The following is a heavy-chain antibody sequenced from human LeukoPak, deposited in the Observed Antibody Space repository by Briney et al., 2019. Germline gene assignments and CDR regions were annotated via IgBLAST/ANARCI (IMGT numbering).Heavy chain of an antibody. J-gene: IGHJ4*02. V-gene: IGHV4-39*01. CDR3: ARRTGSYYCYFDY. D-gene: IGHD1-26*01. Sequence: SETLSLTCTVSRDSSSSNSYYWGWIRQPPGKGLEWIGSISYSGNTNYNPALKSRVTLSVDASKNQFSLKVTSVTAADTAVYYCARRTGSYYCYFDYLGQGTLVTVSS. CDR2: ISYSGNT. CDR1: RDSSSSNSYY.